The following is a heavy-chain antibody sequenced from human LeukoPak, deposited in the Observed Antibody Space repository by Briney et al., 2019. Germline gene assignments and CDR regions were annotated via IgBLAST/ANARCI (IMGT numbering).Heavy chain of an antibody. D-gene: IGHD3-22*01. CDR2: INHSGST. CDR1: GGSFSGYY. Sequence: SETLSLTCAVYGGSFSGYYWSWIRQPPGKGLEWIGEINHSGSTNYNPSLKSRVTISVDTSKNQFSLKLSSVTAADTAVYYCASGYDSSGYYHDYWGQGTLVIVSS. V-gene: IGHV4-34*01. CDR3: ASGYDSSGYYHDY. J-gene: IGHJ4*02.